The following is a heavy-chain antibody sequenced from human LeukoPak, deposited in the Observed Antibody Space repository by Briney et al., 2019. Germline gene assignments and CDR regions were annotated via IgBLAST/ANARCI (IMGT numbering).Heavy chain of an antibody. Sequence: SETLSLTCTVSGYSITNDHYWGWIRQPPGKGLEWIGSLYHTGSTHYNPSVRSRVTISVDTSRNQFSLQLTSVTAADTAIYYCVKAEDYEILTGFYHEYFFDYWGQGTLVTVSS. J-gene: IGHJ4*02. D-gene: IGHD3-9*01. CDR1: GYSITNDHY. V-gene: IGHV4-38-2*02. CDR2: LYHTGST. CDR3: VKAEDYEILTGFYHEYFFDY.